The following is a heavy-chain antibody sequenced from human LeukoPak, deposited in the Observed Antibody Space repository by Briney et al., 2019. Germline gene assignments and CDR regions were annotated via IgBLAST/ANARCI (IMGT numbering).Heavy chain of an antibody. D-gene: IGHD4-17*01. CDR1: GYTFNRYG. Sequence: ASVKVSCKASGYTFNRYGFSWVRQAPGQGLEWLGWISAYNGNANYAQKLQGRVTMTTDTSTSTAYMELRSLRSDDTAVYYCARDPFPFDYGDYFDYWGQGTLVTVSS. CDR2: ISAYNGNA. V-gene: IGHV1-18*01. J-gene: IGHJ4*02. CDR3: ARDPFPFDYGDYFDY.